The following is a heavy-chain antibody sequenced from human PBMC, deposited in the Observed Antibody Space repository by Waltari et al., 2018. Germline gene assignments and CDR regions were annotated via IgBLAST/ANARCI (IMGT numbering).Heavy chain of an antibody. CDR3: ARGLRRFYYYYMDV. CDR1: GGSFSGYY. D-gene: IGHD4-17*01. J-gene: IGHJ6*03. Sequence: QVQLQQWGAGLLKPSETLSLTCAVYGGSFSGYYWSWIRQPPGKGLEWIGEINHSGSTNYNPSLKSRVTISVDTSKNQFSLKLSSVTAADTAVYYCARGLRRFYYYYMDVWGKGTTVTVSS. V-gene: IGHV4-34*01. CDR2: INHSGST.